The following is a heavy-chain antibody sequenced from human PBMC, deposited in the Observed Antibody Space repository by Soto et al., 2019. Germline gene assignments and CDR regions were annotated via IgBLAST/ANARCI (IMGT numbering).Heavy chain of an antibody. CDR2: INHSGCST. D-gene: IGHD3-16*01. J-gene: IGHJ4*02. CDR3: ARGPERRHSYAERPFEK. CDR1: GYTXSTYY. V-gene: IGHV1-46*01. Sequence: SXKVSCTASGYTXSTYYSNWLRQAPGQGPEWMGIINHSGCSTGYAQNFQGRVTMTRDTSRNTLYIELTSLRYEDTAVYYCARGPERRHSYAERPFEKWGQGTQVTVSS.